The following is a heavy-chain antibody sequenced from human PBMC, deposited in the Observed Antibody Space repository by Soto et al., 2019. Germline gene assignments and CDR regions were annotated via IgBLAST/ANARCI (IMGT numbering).Heavy chain of an antibody. V-gene: IGHV3-23*01. CDR2: ISGSGGST. Sequence: GGSLRLSCAASGFTFSSYAMSWVRQAPGKGLEWVSAISGSGGSTYYADSVKGRFTISRDNSKNTLYLQMNSLRAEDTAVYYCANDIRPGVTGTTPWDYWGQGTLVTVSS. CDR3: ANDIRPGVTGTTPWDY. J-gene: IGHJ4*02. D-gene: IGHD1-7*01. CDR1: GFTFSSYA.